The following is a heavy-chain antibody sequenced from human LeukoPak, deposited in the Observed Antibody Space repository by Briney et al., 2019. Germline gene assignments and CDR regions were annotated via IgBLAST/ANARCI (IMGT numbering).Heavy chain of an antibody. CDR3: ARKTYYYDSSGYYVQDY. Sequence: GGSLRLFCAASGFTFSSYAMSWVRQAPGKGLEWVSAISGSGGSTYYADSVKGRFTISRDNSKNTLYLQMNSLRAEDTAVYYCARKTYYYDSSGYYVQDYWGQGTLVTVSS. J-gene: IGHJ4*02. V-gene: IGHV3-23*01. CDR2: ISGSGGST. CDR1: GFTFSSYA. D-gene: IGHD3-22*01.